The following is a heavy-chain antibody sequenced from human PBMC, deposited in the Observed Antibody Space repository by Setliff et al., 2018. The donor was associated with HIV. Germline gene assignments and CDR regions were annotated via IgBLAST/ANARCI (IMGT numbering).Heavy chain of an antibody. D-gene: IGHD2-15*01. J-gene: IGHJ5*02. CDR1: GDSISSDAYY. CDR3: ARLNVEMFVVMAATPGWFGP. CDR2: ISYSGGS. Sequence: TSETLSLTCTASGDSISSDAYYWSWIRQHPEKGLEWVGYISYSGGSYYNPSLKSRISISMDTSKNQFSLKLKSVTAADTAVYYCARLNVEMFVVMAATPGWFGPWGQGILVTVSS. V-gene: IGHV4-31*03.